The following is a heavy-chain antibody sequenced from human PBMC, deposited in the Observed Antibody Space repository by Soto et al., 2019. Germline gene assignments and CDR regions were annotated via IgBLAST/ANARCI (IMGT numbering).Heavy chain of an antibody. CDR3: ARVGELNKHDYGDPQERNFDY. V-gene: IGHV3-21*01. J-gene: IGHJ4*02. CDR2: ISSSSSYI. Sequence: EVQLVESGGGLVKPGGSLRLSCAASGFTFSSYSMNWVRQAPGKGLEWVSSISSSSSYIYYADSVKGRFTISRDNAKNSLYLQMNSLRAEDTAVYYCARVGELNKHDYGDPQERNFDYWGQGTLVTVSS. D-gene: IGHD4-17*01. CDR1: GFTFSSYS.